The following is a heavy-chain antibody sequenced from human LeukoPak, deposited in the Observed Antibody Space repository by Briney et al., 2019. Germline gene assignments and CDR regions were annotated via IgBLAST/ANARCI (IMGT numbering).Heavy chain of an antibody. J-gene: IGHJ4*02. V-gene: IGHV1-2*02. D-gene: IGHD6-13*01. Sequence: GASVKVSCTASVYTFTGYYMIWVRPAPAKGLEWRGCINPNSGATTYAQKFQGRVTMTRDASISTAYMELSRLRSDDTAVYYCARGVSDSSSWAIDYWGQGTLVTVSS. CDR2: INPNSGAT. CDR1: VYTFTGYY. CDR3: ARGVSDSSSWAIDY.